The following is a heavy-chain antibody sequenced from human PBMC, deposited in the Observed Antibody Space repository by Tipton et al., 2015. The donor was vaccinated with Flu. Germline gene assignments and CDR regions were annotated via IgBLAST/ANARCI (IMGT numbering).Heavy chain of an antibody. V-gene: IGHV4-61*02. CDR1: GGSFSSGSDF. CDR2: IYPSGST. J-gene: IGHJ4*02. CDR3: AKYSGSYYNAEPLFAY. D-gene: IGHD3-10*01. Sequence: TLSLTCTVSGGSFSSGSDFWSWRRQPAGKGLEWRGRIYPSGSTNYNPSLKSRVAISINTSKIQFALQLTSVTAADPAGCYCAKYSGSYYNAEPLFAYWGQGTRGTVSS.